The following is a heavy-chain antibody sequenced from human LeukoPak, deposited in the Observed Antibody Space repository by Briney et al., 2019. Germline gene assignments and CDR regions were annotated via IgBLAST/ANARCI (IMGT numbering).Heavy chain of an antibody. J-gene: IGHJ5*02. Sequence: PSETLSLTCTVSGGSISGYYWSWIRQPPGKGLEWIGYIYYSGSTNYNPSLKSRGTISVDTSKNQFSLKLSSVTAADTAVYYCARCPITMIPQFDPWGQGTLVTVSS. D-gene: IGHD3-22*01. CDR2: IYYSGST. V-gene: IGHV4-59*01. CDR3: ARCPITMIPQFDP. CDR1: GGSISGYY.